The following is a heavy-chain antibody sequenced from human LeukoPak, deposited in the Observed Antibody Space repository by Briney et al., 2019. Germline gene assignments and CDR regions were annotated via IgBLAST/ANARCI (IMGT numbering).Heavy chain of an antibody. Sequence: GASVKVSCKASGYTFTSYYMHWVRQAPGQGVEGMGIINPSGGSTRYAQKLQGRVTMTRDTSTSTVYMELSSLRSEDTAVYYCAREGPTPTEYYFDYWGQGTLVTVSS. CDR1: GYTFTSYY. J-gene: IGHJ4*02. CDR2: INPSGGST. CDR3: AREGPTPTEYYFDY. V-gene: IGHV1-46*04.